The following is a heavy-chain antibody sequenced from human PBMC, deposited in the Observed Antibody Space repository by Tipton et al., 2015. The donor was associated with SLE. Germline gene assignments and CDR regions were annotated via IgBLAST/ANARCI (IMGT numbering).Heavy chain of an antibody. Sequence: QVQLVQSGAEVKKSGAAVKVSCKASGYTFISYEISWIRQTPGQGLEWMGWITTYSGNTNYAQKFQGRVTMTTDTSTSTAYMELRGLRSDDTAVYYCARGTTPNYWGQGTLVTVSS. CDR1: GYTFISYE. D-gene: IGHD1-1*01. CDR2: ITTYSGNT. CDR3: ARGTTPNY. V-gene: IGHV1-18*01. J-gene: IGHJ4*02.